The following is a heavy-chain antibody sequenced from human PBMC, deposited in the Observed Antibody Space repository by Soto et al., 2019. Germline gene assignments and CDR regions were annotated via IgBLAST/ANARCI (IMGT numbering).Heavy chain of an antibody. CDR2: KYYRSKWYF. D-gene: IGHD1-1*01. Sequence: QVQLQLSGPGLVTPSQTLSLTCAISGDSVSSNSAGWNWIMQTPSRGLEWLGRKYYRSKWYFNYAVSVDRLTTIKPDTSKNQFSLQMSSVTPDDTAVYYCARGSWDDVSGHYYMDVWGKGTTVTVSS. CDR1: GDSVSSNSAG. V-gene: IGHV6-1*01. CDR3: ARGSWDDVSGHYYMDV. J-gene: IGHJ6*03.